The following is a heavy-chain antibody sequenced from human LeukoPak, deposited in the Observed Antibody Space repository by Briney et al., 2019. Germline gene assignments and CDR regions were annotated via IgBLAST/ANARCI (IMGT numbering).Heavy chain of an antibody. CDR1: GFTFRDYW. J-gene: IGHJ5*02. D-gene: IGHD5-24*01. V-gene: IGHV3-7*05. CDR3: ARASDPWLQLT. Sequence: GGSLRLSCAASGFTFRDYWMIWVRQAPGKGLEWLGNIKGDGSEKRYADSVRGRFTISRDNAQTSLYLQMNSLRAEDTAVYYCARASDPWLQLTWGQGTLVTVSS. CDR2: IKGDGSEK.